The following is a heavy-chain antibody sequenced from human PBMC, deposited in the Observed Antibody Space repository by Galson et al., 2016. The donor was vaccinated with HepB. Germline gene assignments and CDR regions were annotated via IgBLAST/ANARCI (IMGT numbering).Heavy chain of an antibody. Sequence: SVKVSCKASGGTFSSYAISWVRQAPGQGLEWMGGIIPIFGTANYAQKFQGRVTITADESTSTAYMELSSLRSEDTAVYYCSTNLGYCSGGSCYVSGGMDVWGQGTTVTVSS. J-gene: IGHJ6*02. CDR3: STNLGYCSGGSCYVSGGMDV. V-gene: IGHV1-69*13. D-gene: IGHD2-15*01. CDR2: IIPIFGTA. CDR1: GGTFSSYA.